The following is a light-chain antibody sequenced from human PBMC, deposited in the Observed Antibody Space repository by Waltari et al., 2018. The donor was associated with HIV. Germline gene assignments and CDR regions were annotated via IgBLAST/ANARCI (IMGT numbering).Light chain of an antibody. Sequence: QSALTQPRSVSGSPGQSVTISCTGTSSDVGGYDSVSWYLQHPGKVPKLIIYEVIKRPSGVPDRCAGSKAGNTASLTIAGLQTGDEADYFCCSYAGTYTYVLFGGGTKLTVL. CDR1: SSDVGGYDS. CDR2: EVI. J-gene: IGLJ3*02. V-gene: IGLV2-11*01. CDR3: CSYAGTYTYVL.